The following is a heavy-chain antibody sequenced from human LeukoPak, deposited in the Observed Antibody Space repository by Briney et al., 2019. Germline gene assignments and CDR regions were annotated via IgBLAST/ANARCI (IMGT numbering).Heavy chain of an antibody. CDR2: INPNSGGT. D-gene: IGHD1-26*01. CDR1: GYTFTGYY. J-gene: IGHJ5*02. CDR3: ARDNGIVGATYWFDP. Sequence: RASVKVSCKASGYTFTGYYMHWVRQAPGQGLEWMGWINPNSGGTNYAQKFQGRVTMTRDTSISTAYMELSRLRSDDTAVYYCARDNGIVGATYWFDPWGQGTLVTVSS. V-gene: IGHV1-2*02.